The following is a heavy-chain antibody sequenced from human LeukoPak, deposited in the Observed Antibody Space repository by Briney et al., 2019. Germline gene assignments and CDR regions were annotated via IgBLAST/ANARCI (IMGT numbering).Heavy chain of an antibody. V-gene: IGHV4-4*02. Sequence: SQTLSLTCAVSGGSISSSNWWSWVRQPPGKGLEWIGEIYHSGSTNYNPSPKSRVTISVDKSKNQFSLKLSSVTAADTAVYYCARCWDGSGFAFDIWGQGTMVTVSS. J-gene: IGHJ3*02. CDR2: IYHSGST. D-gene: IGHD3-10*01. CDR3: ARCWDGSGFAFDI. CDR1: GGSISSSNW.